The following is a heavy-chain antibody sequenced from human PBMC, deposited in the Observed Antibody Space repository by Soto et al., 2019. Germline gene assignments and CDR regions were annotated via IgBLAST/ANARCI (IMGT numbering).Heavy chain of an antibody. CDR2: IWYDGSNK. Sequence: QVQLVESGGGVVQPGRSLRLSCAASGFTFSSYGMHWVRQAPGKGLEWVAVIWYDGSNKYYADSVKGRFTISRDNSKNTLYLQMNSLRAEDTAVYYCARDTYGSGSYPEFDYWGQGTLVTVSS. J-gene: IGHJ4*02. CDR3: ARDTYGSGSYPEFDY. D-gene: IGHD3-10*01. V-gene: IGHV3-33*01. CDR1: GFTFSSYG.